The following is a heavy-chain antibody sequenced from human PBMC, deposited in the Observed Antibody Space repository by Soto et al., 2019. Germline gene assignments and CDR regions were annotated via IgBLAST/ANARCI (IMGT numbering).Heavy chain of an antibody. J-gene: IGHJ4*02. CDR3: ARISIVGATDKDY. CDR2: IYYSGST. D-gene: IGHD1-26*01. CDR1: GGSISSSSYY. Sequence: QLQLQESGPGLVKPSETLSLTCTVSGGSISSSSYYWGWIRQPPGKGLEWIGSIYYSGSTYYNPSLKSRVTISVDTSKNQFSLKLSSVTAADTAVYYCARISIVGATDKDYWGQGTLVTVSS. V-gene: IGHV4-39*01.